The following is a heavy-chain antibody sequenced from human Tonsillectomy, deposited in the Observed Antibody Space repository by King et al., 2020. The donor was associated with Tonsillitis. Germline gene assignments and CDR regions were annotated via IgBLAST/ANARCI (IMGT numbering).Heavy chain of an antibody. V-gene: IGHV3-23*04. CDR2: IDSSGGNT. D-gene: IGHD1-26*01. Sequence: VQLVESGGGLVQPGGSLRLSCAASGFTFRSYAMTWVRQAPGKGLEWVSAIDSSGGNTYYADSVKGRFTISRDNSKNTLHLQMNSLRDDDAAIYYCAKGWEIDYYYYGMDVWGQGTTVTVSS. CDR1: GFTFRSYA. CDR3: AKGWEIDYYYYGMDV. J-gene: IGHJ6*02.